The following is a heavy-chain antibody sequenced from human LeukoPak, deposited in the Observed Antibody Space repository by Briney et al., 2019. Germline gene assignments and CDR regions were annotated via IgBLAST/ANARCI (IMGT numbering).Heavy chain of an antibody. D-gene: IGHD6-13*01. V-gene: IGHV4-4*07. Sequence: SETLSLTCTVSGGSISSYYWSWIRQPAGKGLEWIGRIYTSGSTNYNPSLKSRVTMSVDTSKNQFSLKLSSVTAADTAVYYCARTPGIAALYYFDCWGQGTLVTVSS. CDR3: ARTPGIAALYYFDC. CDR2: IYTSGST. J-gene: IGHJ4*02. CDR1: GGSISSYY.